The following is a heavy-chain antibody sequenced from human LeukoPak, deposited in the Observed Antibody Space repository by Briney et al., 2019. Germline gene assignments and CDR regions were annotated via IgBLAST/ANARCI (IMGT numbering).Heavy chain of an antibody. CDR3: AREASSSFDY. J-gene: IGHJ4*02. Sequence: PGGSLRLSCVASGFTFSTYWMHWVRQAPGKGLVWVSRINSDGSSTNHADSVKGRFTVSRDNAKNMLYLEMNSLRAEDTAIYYCAREASSSFDYWGQGTLVTVSS. V-gene: IGHV3-74*01. CDR2: INSDGSST. CDR1: GFTFSTYW. D-gene: IGHD6-13*01.